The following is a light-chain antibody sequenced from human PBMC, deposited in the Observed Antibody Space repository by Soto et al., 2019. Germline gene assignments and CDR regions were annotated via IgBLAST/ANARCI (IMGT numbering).Light chain of an antibody. CDR1: QNIDGNF. CDR2: AAF. Sequence: EIVLTQSPGTLSLSPGERATLSCRASQNIDGNFLVWHQQKPGQAPRLLLNAAFTRATGIPDRVSGSGSGTDFTLTISRLEPEDFAVYYCPQYGASPFTFGGGNKVEIK. CDR3: PQYGASPFT. V-gene: IGKV3-20*01. J-gene: IGKJ4*01.